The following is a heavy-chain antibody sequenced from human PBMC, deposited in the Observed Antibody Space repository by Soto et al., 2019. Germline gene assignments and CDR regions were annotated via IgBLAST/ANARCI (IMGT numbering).Heavy chain of an antibody. CDR2: IYSGGST. J-gene: IGHJ3*02. Sequence: XGSLRLSWAASGFTFSSNYMSWVRQAPGKGLEWVSVIYSGGSTYYADSVKGRFTISRDNSKNTLYLQMNSLRAEDTAVYYCASRVFWGSYRLGAFDIWGQGKMVTVSS. CDR3: ASRVFWGSYRLGAFDI. V-gene: IGHV3-53*01. CDR1: GFTFSSNY. D-gene: IGHD3-16*02.